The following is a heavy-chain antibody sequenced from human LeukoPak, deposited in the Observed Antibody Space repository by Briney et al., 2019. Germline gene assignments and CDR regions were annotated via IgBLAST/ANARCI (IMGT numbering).Heavy chain of an antibody. D-gene: IGHD3-9*01. CDR2: IYTSGST. Sequence: SETLSLTCTVSGGSISSYYWSWIRQPAGKGLEWIGRIYTSGSTNYNPSLKSRVTMSVDTSKNQFSLKLSSVTAADMAVYYCARGYYDILTGYSHFDYWGQGTLVTVSS. CDR1: GGSISSYY. J-gene: IGHJ4*02. V-gene: IGHV4-4*07. CDR3: ARGYYDILTGYSHFDY.